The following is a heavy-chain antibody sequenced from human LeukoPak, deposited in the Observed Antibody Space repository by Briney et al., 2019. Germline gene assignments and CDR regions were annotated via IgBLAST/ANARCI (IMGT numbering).Heavy chain of an antibody. D-gene: IGHD6-19*01. CDR1: GFTFSSYG. CDR2: IWYDGSNK. CDR3: ARPTPYSSGIDY. J-gene: IGHJ4*02. Sequence: GGSLRLSCAASGFTFSSYGMHWVRQAPGKGLEWVAVIWYDGSNKYYADSVKGRFTISRDDSKNTLYLQMSSLRAEDTAVYYCARPTPYSSGIDYWGQGTLVTVSS. V-gene: IGHV3-33*01.